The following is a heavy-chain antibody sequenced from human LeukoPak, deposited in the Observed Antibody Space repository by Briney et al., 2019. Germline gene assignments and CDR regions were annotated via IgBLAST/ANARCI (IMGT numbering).Heavy chain of an antibody. CDR3: ARDKALYCTTTNCYSGGCFDP. D-gene: IGHD2-2*02. Sequence: GGSLRLSCAASEFTVSNNYMTWVRQAPGKGLEWVSFIYRGGKTYYADSVKGRFTISRDDSKNTLYLQMNSLRAEDTAVYYCARDKALYCTTTNCYSGGCFDPWGQGTLVTVSS. CDR2: IYRGGKT. V-gene: IGHV3-66*01. J-gene: IGHJ5*02. CDR1: EFTVSNNY.